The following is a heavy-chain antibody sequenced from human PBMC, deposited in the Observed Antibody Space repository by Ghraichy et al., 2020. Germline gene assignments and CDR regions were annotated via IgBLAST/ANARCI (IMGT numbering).Heavy chain of an antibody. CDR2: IYHSGST. CDR3: ARDSDRSSWENYYYYYGMDV. V-gene: IGHV4-4*02. CDR1: GGSISSSNW. D-gene: IGHD6-13*01. J-gene: IGHJ6*02. Sequence: SETLSLTCAVSGGSISSSNWWSWVRQPPGKGLEWIGEIYHSGSTNYNPSLKSRVTISVDKSKNQFSLKLSSVTAADTAVYYCARDSDRSSWENYYYYYGMDVWGQGTTVTVSS.